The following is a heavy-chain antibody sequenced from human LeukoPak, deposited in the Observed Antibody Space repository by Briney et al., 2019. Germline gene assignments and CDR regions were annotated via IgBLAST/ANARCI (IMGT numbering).Heavy chain of an antibody. D-gene: IGHD2/OR15-2a*01. CDR1: GFTFSSYA. V-gene: IGHV3-23*01. J-gene: IGHJ5*02. Sequence: PGGSLRLSCAASGFTFSSYAMGWVRQAPGKGLEWVSTISDSGGSTYYADSVKGRSTISRDNAKNSLYLQMNSLRVEDTAVYYCARDSSTYYLYNWFDPWGQGTLVTVSS. CDR2: ISDSGGST. CDR3: ARDSSTYYLYNWFDP.